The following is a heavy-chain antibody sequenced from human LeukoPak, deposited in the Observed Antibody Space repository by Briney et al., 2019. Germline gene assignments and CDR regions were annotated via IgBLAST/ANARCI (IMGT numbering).Heavy chain of an antibody. CDR2: MNPNSGNT. CDR1: GYTLTSYD. J-gene: IGHJ6*03. CDR3: ARDHSSSWYNYYYYYMDV. V-gene: IGHV1-8*01. Sequence: GASVKVSCKASGYTLTSYDINWARQATGQGLEWMGWMNPNSGNTGYAQKFQGRVTMTRNTSISTAYMELSSLRSEDTAVYYCARDHSSSWYNYYYYYMDVWGKGTTVTVSS. D-gene: IGHD6-13*01.